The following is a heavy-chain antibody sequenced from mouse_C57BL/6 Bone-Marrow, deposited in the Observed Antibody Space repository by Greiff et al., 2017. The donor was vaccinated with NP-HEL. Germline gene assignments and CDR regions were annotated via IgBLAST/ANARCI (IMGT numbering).Heavy chain of an antibody. Sequence: EVKLMESGGDLVKPGGSLKLSCAASGFTFSSYGMSWVRQTPDKRLEWVATISSGGSYTYYPDSVKGRFTISRDNAKNTLYLQMSSLKSEDTAMYYCARQGYYGNAMDYWGQGTSVTVSS. CDR3: ARQGYYGNAMDY. CDR1: GFTFSSYG. CDR2: ISSGGSYT. V-gene: IGHV5-6*01. J-gene: IGHJ4*01. D-gene: IGHD1-1*01.